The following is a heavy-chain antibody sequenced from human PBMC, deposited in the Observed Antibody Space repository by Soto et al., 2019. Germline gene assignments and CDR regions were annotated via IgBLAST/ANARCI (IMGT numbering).Heavy chain of an antibody. CDR2: TYYRSKWYN. CDR1: GGSISSGCYY. CDR3: AHHVGIAEAGTTPPDYYGVDV. D-gene: IGHD6-13*01. V-gene: IGHV6-1*01. J-gene: IGHJ6*02. Sequence: SETLSLTCTFSGGSISSGCYYWSWIRQSPSRGLEWLGRTYYRSKWYNDYAVSVKSRITINPDTSKNQFSLQLNSVTPEDTAVYYCAHHVGIAEAGTTPPDYYGVDVWGQGTTVTVSS.